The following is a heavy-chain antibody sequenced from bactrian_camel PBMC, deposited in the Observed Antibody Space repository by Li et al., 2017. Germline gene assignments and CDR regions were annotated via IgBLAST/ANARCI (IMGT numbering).Heavy chain of an antibody. CDR3: ATDSFGRSW. J-gene: IGHJ4*01. Sequence: HVQLVESGGGLVQPGGSLRLSCAVSGFTSSNYFMTWVRQAPGKGLEWVCSIYSDGSNPYYADSVQGRFTISRDNAKATGYLQMNSLKSEDTALYYCATDSFGRSWWGQGTQVTVS. D-gene: IGHD2*01. V-gene: IGHV3-2*01. CDR1: GFTSSNYF. CDR2: IYSDGSNP.